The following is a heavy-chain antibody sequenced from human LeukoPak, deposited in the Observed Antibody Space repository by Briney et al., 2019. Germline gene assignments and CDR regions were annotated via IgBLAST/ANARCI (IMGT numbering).Heavy chain of an antibody. CDR3: AKDKNYYDSSGYYPFDY. V-gene: IGHV3-9*01. J-gene: IGHJ4*02. CDR2: ISWNSGSI. Sequence: PGGSLRLSCAASGFTFDDYAMHWVRQAPGKGLEWVSGISWNSGSIGYADSVKGRFTISRDNAKNSLYLQMNSLRAEDTALYYCAKDKNYYDSSGYYPFDYWGQGTLVTVSS. D-gene: IGHD3-22*01. CDR1: GFTFDDYA.